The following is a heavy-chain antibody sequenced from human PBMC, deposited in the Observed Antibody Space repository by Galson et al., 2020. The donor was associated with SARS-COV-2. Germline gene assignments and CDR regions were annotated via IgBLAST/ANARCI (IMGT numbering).Heavy chain of an antibody. CDR1: GFTFSTYS. V-gene: IGHV3-21*01. D-gene: IGHD3-3*01. CDR2: ISSSSSKI. Sequence: TGGSLRLSCAASGFTFSTYSMNWVRQAPGKGLEWVSLISSSSSKIYYADSVKGRFTISRDNAKNSLYLKMNTLRAEDTALYYCAGAKLRTIFGVVTEAWDALDFWGQGTMVTVSS. CDR3: AGAKLRTIFGVVTEAWDALDF. J-gene: IGHJ3*01.